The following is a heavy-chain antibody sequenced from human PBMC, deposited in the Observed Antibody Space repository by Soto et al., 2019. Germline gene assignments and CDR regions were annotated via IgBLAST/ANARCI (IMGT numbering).Heavy chain of an antibody. Sequence: QVQLQEMGPGLVKPSQTLTITCTVSGDSVNSAYWSWIRQLPGKGLEWMGNIYHTGRTFYNPSLKSRLDISIDTSKPLFSLKLRSVTASDTAVYYCARTDAYNSSFFDSWGQGTVVTVSS. CDR1: GDSVNSAY. CDR3: ARTDAYNSSFFDS. V-gene: IGHV4-31*03. CDR2: IYHTGRT. J-gene: IGHJ4*02. D-gene: IGHD6-6*01.